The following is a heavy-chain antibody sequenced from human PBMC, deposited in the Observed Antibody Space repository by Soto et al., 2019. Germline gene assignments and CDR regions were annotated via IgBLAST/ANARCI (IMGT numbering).Heavy chain of an antibody. CDR1: GFTFSSYG. Sequence: VQLVESGGGVVQPGRSLRLSCAASGFTFSSYGMHWVRQAPGKGLEWVAVISYDGSNKYYADSVKGRFTISRDNSKNTLYLQMNSLRAEDTAVYYCAKDPDGRDYGDYVFWGQGTLVTVSS. CDR2: ISYDGSNK. V-gene: IGHV3-30*18. J-gene: IGHJ4*02. D-gene: IGHD4-17*01. CDR3: AKDPDGRDYGDYVF.